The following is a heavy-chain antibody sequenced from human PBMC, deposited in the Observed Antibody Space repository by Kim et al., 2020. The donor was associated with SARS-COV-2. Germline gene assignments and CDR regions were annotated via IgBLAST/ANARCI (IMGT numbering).Heavy chain of an antibody. D-gene: IGHD3-10*01. CDR1: GDSVSSNSAA. CDR3: ARVTMVRGVNYYYYGMDV. Sequence: SQTLSLTCAISGDSVSSNSAAWNWIRQSPSRGLEWLGRTYYRSKWYNDYAVSVKSRITINPDTSKNQFSLQLNSVTPEDTAVYYCARVTMVRGVNYYYYGMDVWGQGTTVTVSS. J-gene: IGHJ6*02. CDR2: TYYRSKWYN. V-gene: IGHV6-1*01.